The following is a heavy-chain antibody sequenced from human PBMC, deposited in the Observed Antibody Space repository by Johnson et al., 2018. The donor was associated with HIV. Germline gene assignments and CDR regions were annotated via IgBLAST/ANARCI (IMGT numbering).Heavy chain of an antibody. J-gene: IGHJ3*02. CDR1: GFTVSSNY. D-gene: IGHD3-22*01. V-gene: IGHV3-7*02. CDR3: ANSRGDGDAFDI. Sequence: VQLVESGGGVIQPGGSLRLSCAASGFTVSSNYMSWVRQAPGKGLEWVANIKHGGSEQYSVASMKGRFTISRDNAKNSLYLQMNSLRAEDTAVYYCANSRGDGDAFDIWGQGTMVTVSS. CDR2: IKHGGSEQ.